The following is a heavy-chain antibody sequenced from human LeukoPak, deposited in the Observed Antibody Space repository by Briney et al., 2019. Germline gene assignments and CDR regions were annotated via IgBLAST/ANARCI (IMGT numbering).Heavy chain of an antibody. CDR1: GGSISSSSYY. J-gene: IGHJ5*02. CDR2: IYYSGST. D-gene: IGHD3-10*01. CDR3: ARRTPDYYGSGSYYPVRDNWFDP. V-gene: IGHV4-39*01. Sequence: PSETLSLTCTVSGGSISSSSYYWGWIRQPPGKGLEWIGSIYYSGSTYYNPSLKSRVTISVDTSKNQFSLKLSSVTAADTAVYYCARRTPDYYGSGSYYPVRDNWFDPWGQGTLVTVSP.